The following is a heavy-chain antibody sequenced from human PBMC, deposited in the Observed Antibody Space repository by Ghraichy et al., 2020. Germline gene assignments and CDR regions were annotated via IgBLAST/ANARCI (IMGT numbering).Heavy chain of an antibody. D-gene: IGHD6-19*01. CDR1: GGSIRSDY. Sequence: SETLSLTCNVSGGSIRSDYWSWIRQSPGKGLEWIGYIFYSGSGITNYNPSLKSRVTVSMDTSTNQVSLMLTSVTTADTALYYCARSKYTDGWFYFDHWGRGTLVTVSS. CDR3: ARSKYTDGWFYFDH. J-gene: IGHJ4*02. V-gene: IGHV4-59*01. CDR2: IFYSGSGIT.